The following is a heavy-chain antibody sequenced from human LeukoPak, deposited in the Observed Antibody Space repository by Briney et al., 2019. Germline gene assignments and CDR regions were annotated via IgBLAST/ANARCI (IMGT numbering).Heavy chain of an antibody. Sequence: GGSLRLSCAASGFTFSSYAMSWVRQAPGKGLEWVSAISGSGDSTYYADSVKGRFTISRDDSKNTLYLQMNSLRAEDTAVYHCAKGYNWNDGSYFDYWGQGTLVTVSS. CDR3: AKGYNWNDGSYFDY. J-gene: IGHJ4*02. CDR2: ISGSGDST. CDR1: GFTFSSYA. D-gene: IGHD1-20*01. V-gene: IGHV3-23*01.